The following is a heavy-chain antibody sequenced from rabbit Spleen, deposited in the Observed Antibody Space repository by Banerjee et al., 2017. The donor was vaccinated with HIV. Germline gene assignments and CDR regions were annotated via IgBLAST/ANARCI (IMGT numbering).Heavy chain of an antibody. V-gene: IGHV1S45*01. CDR1: GFSFNSNS. D-gene: IGHD2-1*01. Sequence: QQQLEESGGGLVQPEGSLTLTCTASGFSFNSNSVCWVRQAPGKGLEWFACIYVVIGDTDYASWATGRFTISKTPPTTVTLQRTSLTAADTATYFCARGVYDDYDTYFFDVWGQGTLVTVS. J-gene: IGHJ3*01. CDR2: IYVVIGDT. CDR3: ARGVYDDYDTYFFDV.